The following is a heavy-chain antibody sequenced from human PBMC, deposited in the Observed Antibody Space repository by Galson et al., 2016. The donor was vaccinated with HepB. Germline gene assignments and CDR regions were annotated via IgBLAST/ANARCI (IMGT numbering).Heavy chain of an antibody. CDR3: ARAVHYYDHSGFDY. J-gene: IGHJ4*02. CDR1: GYSFTTYA. Sequence: SVKVSCKASGYSFTTYAMHWVRQAPGQRLEWMGWINAGNANTKYSQKFQGRVTISRDTSASTASLELSSLRAEDSAVYYCARAVHYYDHSGFDYWGQGTLVTVSS. D-gene: IGHD3-22*01. V-gene: IGHV1-3*01. CDR2: INAGNANT.